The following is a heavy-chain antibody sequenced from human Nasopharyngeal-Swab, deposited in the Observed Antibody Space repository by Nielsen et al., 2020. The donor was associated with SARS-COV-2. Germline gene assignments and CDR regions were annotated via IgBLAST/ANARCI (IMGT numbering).Heavy chain of an antibody. Sequence: GGSLRLSCAASGFNFASFAMTWVRQAPGKGLEWVSTIGTSDDTYYTDSVKGRSAISRDNSKNKVYLQMDSLRPDDTALYYCAKTFLIAPRTYDYWGQATLVTVSS. CDR1: GFNFASFA. J-gene: IGHJ4*02. D-gene: IGHD2/OR15-2a*01. CDR3: AKTFLIAPRTYDY. V-gene: IGHV3-23*01. CDR2: IGTSDDT.